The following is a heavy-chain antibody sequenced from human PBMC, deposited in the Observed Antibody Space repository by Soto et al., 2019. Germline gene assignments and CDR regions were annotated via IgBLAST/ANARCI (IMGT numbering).Heavy chain of an antibody. J-gene: IGHJ5*02. CDR1: GGTFGSYA. CDR2: IIPLFGKP. V-gene: IGHV1-69*12. Sequence: QVHLVQSEPEVKEPGSSVRVSCKASGGTFGSYALSWVRQAPGQGLEWMGGIIPLFGKPSYGPRFEGRVTISADESTSTVYLHLTSLTYADTAIYYCARRTELSVNFYDPWGQGTLVTVSS. D-gene: IGHD1-7*01. CDR3: ARRTELSVNFYDP.